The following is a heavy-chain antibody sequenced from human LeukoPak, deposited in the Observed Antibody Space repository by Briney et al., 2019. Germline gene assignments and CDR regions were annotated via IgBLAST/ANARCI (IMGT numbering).Heavy chain of an antibody. CDR1: GFTFSNFG. D-gene: IGHD6-13*01. V-gene: IGHV3-21*01. J-gene: IGHJ4*02. CDR2: ITSSSSYI. Sequence: PGGSLRLSCAASGFTFSNFGMNWARQAPGKGLEWVSSITSSSSYISYADSLRGRFTISRDNAKNSPYLQMNSLRAEDTAVYYCARLGVAAVGTSGYFDYWGQGTLVTVSS. CDR3: ARLGVAAVGTSGYFDY.